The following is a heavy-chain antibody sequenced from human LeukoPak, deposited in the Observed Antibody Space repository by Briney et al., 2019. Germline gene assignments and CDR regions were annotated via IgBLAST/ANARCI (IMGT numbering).Heavy chain of an antibody. D-gene: IGHD3-22*01. Sequence: SVKVSCKASGGTFISYAISWVRQAPGQGLEWMGGIIPIFGTANYAQKFQGRVTITTDESTSTAYMELSSLRSEDTAVYYCARDVPPQYDSSGYLDYWGQGTLVTVSS. J-gene: IGHJ4*02. CDR1: GGTFISYA. CDR3: ARDVPPQYDSSGYLDY. V-gene: IGHV1-69*05. CDR2: IIPIFGTA.